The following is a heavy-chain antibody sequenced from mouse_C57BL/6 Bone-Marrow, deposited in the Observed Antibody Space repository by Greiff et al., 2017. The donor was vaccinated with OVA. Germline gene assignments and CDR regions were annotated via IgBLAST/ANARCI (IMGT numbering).Heavy chain of an antibody. D-gene: IGHD1-1*02. Sequence: QVQLQQSGAELARPGASVKLSCKASGYTFTSYGMSWVKQRTGQGLEWIGEIYPRSGNTYYNEKFKGKATLTADKSSSTAYMELRSLTSEDSAVYFCARAGWLYYFDYWGQGTTLTVSS. CDR2: IYPRSGNT. CDR1: GYTFTSYG. CDR3: ARAGWLYYFDY. V-gene: IGHV1-81*01. J-gene: IGHJ2*01.